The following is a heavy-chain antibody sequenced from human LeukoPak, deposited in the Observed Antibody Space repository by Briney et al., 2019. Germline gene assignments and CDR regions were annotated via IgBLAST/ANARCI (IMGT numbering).Heavy chain of an antibody. CDR1: GGSISSSSYY. V-gene: IGHV4-39*07. J-gene: IGHJ5*02. D-gene: IGHD6-13*01. CDR3: ARALRAAAGHTGSWFDP. Sequence: SETLSLTCTVSGGSISSSSYYWGWIRQPPGKGLEWIGSIYYSGSTYYNPSLKSRVTISVDTSKNQFSLKLSSVTAADTAVYYCARALRAAAGHTGSWFDPWGQGTLVTVSS. CDR2: IYYSGST.